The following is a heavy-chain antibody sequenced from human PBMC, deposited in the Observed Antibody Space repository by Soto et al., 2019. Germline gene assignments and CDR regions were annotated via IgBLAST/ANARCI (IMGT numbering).Heavy chain of an antibody. D-gene: IGHD3-22*01. J-gene: IGHJ4*02. CDR1: GVSMNTYY. V-gene: IGHV4-59*08. CDR3: ARLGGYYQAFDQ. Sequence: PSETLSLTCTVSGVSMNTYYWGWFRQPPGKGLEWVGYIYYSGSTTYSPSLKSRVTISVDTSKNQFSLKLNSVTAADTAVYYCARLGGYYQAFDQWGQGSLVTVSS. CDR2: IYYSGST.